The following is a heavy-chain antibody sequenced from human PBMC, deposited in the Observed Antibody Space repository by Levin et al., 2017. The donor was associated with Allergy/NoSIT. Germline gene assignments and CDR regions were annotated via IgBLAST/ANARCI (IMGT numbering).Heavy chain of an antibody. Sequence: PGASVKVSCAASGFTFSSYWMHWVRQAPGKGLVWVSRINSDGSSTSYADSVKGRFTISRDNAKNTLYLQMNSLRAEDTAVYYCARETIYSYGPDYWGQGTLVTVSS. D-gene: IGHD5-18*01. CDR2: INSDGSST. CDR3: ARETIYSYGPDY. J-gene: IGHJ4*02. V-gene: IGHV3-74*01. CDR1: GFTFSSYW.